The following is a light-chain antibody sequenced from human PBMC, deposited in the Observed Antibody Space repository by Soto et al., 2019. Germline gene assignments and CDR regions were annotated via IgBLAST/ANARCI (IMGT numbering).Light chain of an antibody. CDR3: QQYETFSGT. CDR2: DAS. J-gene: IGKJ1*01. CDR1: QSVSGW. Sequence: DIQITQSPSTLSASVGDTVPVTCRASQSVSGWLAWYQQKPGEAPKLLIYDASALLRGVPSRFSGSGSGTKFTLTIASLQPDDFATYYCQQYETFSGTFGPGTKV. V-gene: IGKV1-5*01.